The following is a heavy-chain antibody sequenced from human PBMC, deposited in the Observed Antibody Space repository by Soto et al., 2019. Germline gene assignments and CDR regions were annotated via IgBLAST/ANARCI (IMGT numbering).Heavy chain of an antibody. V-gene: IGHV3-30-3*01. D-gene: IGHD4-17*01. CDR1: GFTFSNYA. CDR3: ARRPVTYYFDY. Sequence: GGSLRLSCAASGFTFSNYAMHWVRQAPGKGLEWVAVISYDGSNTYYADSVKGRLTISRDNSKSTLYLQMDSLRAEDTAVYYCARRPVTYYFDYWGQGTLVTVPQ. J-gene: IGHJ4*02. CDR2: ISYDGSNT.